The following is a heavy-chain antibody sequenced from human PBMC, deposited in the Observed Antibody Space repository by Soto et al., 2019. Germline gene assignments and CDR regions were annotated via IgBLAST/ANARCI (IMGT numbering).Heavy chain of an antibody. J-gene: IGHJ5*02. CDR3: ARGTPSPLIVRSSRGPWFDP. CDR1: GGSISNNSYY. D-gene: IGHD2-15*01. CDR2: IYYSGTS. Sequence: SETLSLTCTVSGGSISNNSYYWDWVRQPPGKGLEWIGHIYYSGTSYSNPSLKSRVTISVDTSKMQVSLKLSSVTAADTAVYFCARGTPSPLIVRSSRGPWFDPWGQGTLVTVSS. V-gene: IGHV4-39*07.